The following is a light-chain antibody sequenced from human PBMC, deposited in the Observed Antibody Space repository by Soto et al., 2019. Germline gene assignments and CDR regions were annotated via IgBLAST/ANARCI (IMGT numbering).Light chain of an antibody. CDR2: AAP. V-gene: IGKV1-9*01. Sequence: DIQLTQSPSFLSASVGDRVTITCRASQGIISYLAWYQQKPGKAPKLLISAAPTFQSGVPSRFSGRGSGTEFTLRINSLQPEDFATYYCQQFKSYPPTFGPGTKVDMK. CDR3: QQFKSYPPT. J-gene: IGKJ3*01. CDR1: QGIISY.